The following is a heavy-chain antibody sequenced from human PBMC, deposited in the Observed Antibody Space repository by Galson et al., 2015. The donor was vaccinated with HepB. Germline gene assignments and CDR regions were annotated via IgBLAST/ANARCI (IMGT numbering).Heavy chain of an antibody. CDR2: IWYDGSKE. D-gene: IGHD7-27*01. CDR3: ARDKNWGWGPGDN. J-gene: IGHJ4*02. CDR1: VFTFGSNG. V-gene: IGHV3-33*01. Sequence: LRLSCATSVFTFGSNGMHWVRQAPGKGLEWVAVIWYDGSKEYYGDSMKGRFTISRDNSWKTVYLQMNSLRVEDTAVYYCARDKNWGWGPGDNWGQGTLVTVSS.